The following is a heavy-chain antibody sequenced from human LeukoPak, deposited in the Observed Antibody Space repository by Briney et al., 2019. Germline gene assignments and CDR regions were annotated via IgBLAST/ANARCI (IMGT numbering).Heavy chain of an antibody. CDR2: ISGSGGST. V-gene: IGHV3-23*01. J-gene: IGHJ4*02. CDR3: AKDRSVLRFLEWLKEFDY. D-gene: IGHD3-3*01. CDR1: GFTFSSYS. Sequence: GGSLRLSCAASGFTFSSYSMNWVRQAPGKGLEWVSAISGSGGSTYYADSVKGRFTISRDNSKNTLYLQMNSLRAEDTAVYYCAKDRSVLRFLEWLKEFDYWGQGTLVTVSS.